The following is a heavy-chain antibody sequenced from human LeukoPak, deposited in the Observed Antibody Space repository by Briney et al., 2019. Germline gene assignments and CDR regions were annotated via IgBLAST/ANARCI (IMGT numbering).Heavy chain of an antibody. J-gene: IGHJ6*02. CDR1: GYTFTSYD. D-gene: IGHD3-3*01. Sequence: GASVKVSCKASGYTFTSYDINWVRQATGQGLEWMGWMNPNSGNTGYAQKFQGRVTMTRNTSISTAYMELSSLRSEDTAVYYCARAPLRFLEWFDGMDVWGQGTTVTVSS. V-gene: IGHV1-8*01. CDR3: ARAPLRFLEWFDGMDV. CDR2: MNPNSGNT.